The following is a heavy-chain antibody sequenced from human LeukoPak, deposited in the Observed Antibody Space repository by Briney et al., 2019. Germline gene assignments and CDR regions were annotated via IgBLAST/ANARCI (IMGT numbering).Heavy chain of an antibody. D-gene: IGHD3-10*01. J-gene: IGHJ4*02. V-gene: IGHV1-18*01. Sequence: ASVKVSCKASGYTFTSYGISWVRQAPGQGLEWMGWISAYNGNTNYAQKLQGRVTMTTDTSTSTAYMELRSLRSDDTAVYYCARGRLWFGESHLNFDYWGQGTLVTVSS. CDR2: ISAYNGNT. CDR3: ARGRLWFGESHLNFDY. CDR1: GYTFTSYG.